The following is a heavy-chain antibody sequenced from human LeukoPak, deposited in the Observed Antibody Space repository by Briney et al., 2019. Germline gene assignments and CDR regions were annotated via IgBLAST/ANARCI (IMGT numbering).Heavy chain of an antibody. CDR1: GFTFSSYS. V-gene: IGHV3-21*05. CDR3: ARDLDYGSWYYFDY. J-gene: IGHJ4*02. CDR2: ISSSSSYI. Sequence: GALRLSCAASGFTFSSYSMNWVRQAPGKGLEWVSYISSSSSYIYYADSVKGRFTISRDNAKNSLYLQMNSLRAEDTAVYYCARDLDYGSWYYFDYWGQGTLVTVSS. D-gene: IGHD6-13*01.